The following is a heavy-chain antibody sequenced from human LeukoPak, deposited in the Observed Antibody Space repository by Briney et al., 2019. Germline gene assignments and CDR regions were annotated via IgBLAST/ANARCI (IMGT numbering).Heavy chain of an antibody. CDR3: ARGPPKDIVVVPAATPLDY. J-gene: IGHJ4*02. V-gene: IGHV3-21*05. CDR2: ISSSSSYT. D-gene: IGHD2-2*01. CDR1: GFTFSTYA. Sequence: GGSLRLSCAASGFTFSTYAMNWVRQAPGKGLEWVSYISSSSSYTNYADSVKGRFTISRDNAKNSLYLQMNSLRAEDTAVYYCARGPPKDIVVVPAATPLDYWGQGTLVTVSS.